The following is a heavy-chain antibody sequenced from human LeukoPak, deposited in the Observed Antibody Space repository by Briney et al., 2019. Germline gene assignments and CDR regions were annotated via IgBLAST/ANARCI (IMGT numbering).Heavy chain of an antibody. J-gene: IGHJ5*02. D-gene: IGHD3-10*01. CDR3: AIRGDTACLDP. CDR1: GYTFTNYD. CDR2: MNPKSGNT. V-gene: IGHV1-8*01. Sequence: ASVKVSCKASGYTFTNYDINWVRQTTGQGLEWMGWMNPKSGNTGYAQKFQGRVTMTRNTSTSTAYMDLSSLRSEDTAVYYCAIRGDTACLDPWGQGTLVTVSS.